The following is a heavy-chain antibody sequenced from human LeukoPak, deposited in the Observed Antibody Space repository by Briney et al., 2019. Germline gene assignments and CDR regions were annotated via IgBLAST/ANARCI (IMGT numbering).Heavy chain of an antibody. D-gene: IGHD2-15*01. CDR3: ARDSTYSSGSRFYDRFDY. V-gene: IGHV3-7*03. Sequence: TGGSLRLSCAASGFSLSAYWMTWVRQAPGKGLEWVANINRDGSQRNHVDSVKGRFTISRDNAKNSLYLQMDSLTAEDTAVYYCARDSTYSSGSRFYDRFDYWGQGTLVTVSS. CDR2: INRDGSQR. J-gene: IGHJ4*02. CDR1: GFSLSAYW.